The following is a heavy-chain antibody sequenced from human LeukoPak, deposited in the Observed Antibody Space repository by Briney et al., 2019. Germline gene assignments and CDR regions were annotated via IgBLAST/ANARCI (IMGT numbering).Heavy chain of an antibody. CDR1: GFTFSSYD. J-gene: IGHJ4*02. V-gene: IGHV3-30*02. Sequence: GGSLRLSCAASGFTFSSYDMHWVRQAPGKGLEWVAFIRYDASKKYYADFVKGRFTISRDNSKNTLHLQMKSLRAEDTAVYYCAKELHYYDIGDWGQGTLVTVSS. CDR3: AKELHYYDIGD. D-gene: IGHD3-22*01. CDR2: IRYDASKK.